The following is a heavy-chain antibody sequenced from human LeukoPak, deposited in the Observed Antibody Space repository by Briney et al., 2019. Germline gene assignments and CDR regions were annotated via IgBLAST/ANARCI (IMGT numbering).Heavy chain of an antibody. D-gene: IGHD6-13*01. CDR1: GGSFSGYY. Sequence: PSETLSLTCAVYGGSFSGYYWSWIRQPPGKGLEWIGEINHSGSTNYNPSLKSRVTISVDTSKNQFSLKLSSVTAADTAVYYCARVSSSWYRRFGPWGQGTLVTVSS. V-gene: IGHV4-34*01. CDR2: INHSGST. CDR3: ARVSSSWYRRFGP. J-gene: IGHJ5*02.